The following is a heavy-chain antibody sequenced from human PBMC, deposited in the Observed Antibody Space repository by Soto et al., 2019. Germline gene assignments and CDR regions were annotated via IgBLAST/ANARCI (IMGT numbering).Heavy chain of an antibody. CDR1: GFTFSSYG. Sequence: QVQLVESGGGVVQPGRSLRLSCAASGFTFSSYGIHWVRQAPGKGLEWVSFISYDGRNKYYADYVKGRFTISRENSENMIYLQMNSLRTEDTAVYFCAKDGVGTFSGLRVGDNWGQGTLVTVSS. CDR2: ISYDGRNK. CDR3: AKDGVGTFSGLRVGDN. D-gene: IGHD5-12*01. V-gene: IGHV3-30*18. J-gene: IGHJ4*02.